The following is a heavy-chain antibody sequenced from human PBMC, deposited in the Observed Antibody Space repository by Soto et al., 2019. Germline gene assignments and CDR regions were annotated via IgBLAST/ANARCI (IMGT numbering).Heavy chain of an antibody. J-gene: IGHJ4*02. CDR3: ARGLITGSHYSGGWYYFDS. D-gene: IGHD6-19*01. CDR2: INHSGSA. Sequence: SETLSLTCTVSGGSISSCYWSWIRQPPGKGLQWIGQINHSGSASYNPSLKSRVTISVHPSNSQFSLELSSVTAADTAVYYCARGLITGSHYSGGWYYFDSWGQGTQVTVSS. CDR1: GGSISSCY. V-gene: IGHV4-34*01.